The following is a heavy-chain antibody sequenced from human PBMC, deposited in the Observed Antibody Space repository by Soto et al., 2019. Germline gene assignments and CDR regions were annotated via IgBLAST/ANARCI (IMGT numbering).Heavy chain of an antibody. CDR2: IFSTGNT. V-gene: IGHV4-31*03. Sequence: SETLSLTCSVSGNSINTNYHFWSWVRQRPGKGLEWLGYIFSTGNTHYDPSLKSRLTISLDTSKNQFYLRLTSMTAADTALYYCARNGITQDNGGNTAFDAWGRGTLVTVSS. CDR3: ARNGITQDNGGNTAFDA. J-gene: IGHJ3*01. D-gene: IGHD4-17*01. CDR1: GNSINTNYHF.